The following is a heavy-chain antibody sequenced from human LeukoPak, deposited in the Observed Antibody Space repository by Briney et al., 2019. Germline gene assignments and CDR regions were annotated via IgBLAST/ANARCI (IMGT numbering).Heavy chain of an antibody. CDR1: VFTFSSYA. CDR2: IRYDGSSK. J-gene: IGHJ4*02. V-gene: IGHV3-30*02. D-gene: IGHD6-19*01. CDR3: VKGSGYYFDY. Sequence: GGSLRLSCAASVFTFSSYAMTCVRQAPGKGLEWVTFIRYDGSSKFYTDSVTGRFTFSRDNSENTLYLQMNSLRADDTAVYYCVKGSGYYFDYWGQGIMVTVSS.